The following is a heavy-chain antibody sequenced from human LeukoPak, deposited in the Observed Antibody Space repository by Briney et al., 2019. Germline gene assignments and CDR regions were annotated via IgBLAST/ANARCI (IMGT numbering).Heavy chain of an antibody. Sequence: PSETLSLTCAVYGGSFSGHYWSWIRQPPGKGLEWIGEINHSGSTNYNPSLKSRVTISVDTSKNQFSLKLSSVTAADTAVYYCARGLVYYDFWSGYYSFWFDPWGQGTLVTVSS. CDR3: ARGLVYYDFWSGYYSFWFDP. CDR2: INHSGST. J-gene: IGHJ5*02. V-gene: IGHV4-34*01. CDR1: GGSFSGHY. D-gene: IGHD3-3*01.